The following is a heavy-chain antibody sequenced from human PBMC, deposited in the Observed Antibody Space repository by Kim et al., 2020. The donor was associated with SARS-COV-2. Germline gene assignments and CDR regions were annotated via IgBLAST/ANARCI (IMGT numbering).Heavy chain of an antibody. D-gene: IGHD3-16*02. CDR2: IRTRAYGATV. CDR3: SRAVRLSGDSFDM. Sequence: GGSLRLSCSASGFTFGDYPLSWVRQAPGKGLEWVAYIRTRAYGATVEYAASVKGRFTMSRDDSESIAYLQMNSLKTEDTAVYYCSRAVRLSGDSFDMWGQGTKVTVS. J-gene: IGHJ3*02. CDR1: GFTFGDYP. V-gene: IGHV3-49*04.